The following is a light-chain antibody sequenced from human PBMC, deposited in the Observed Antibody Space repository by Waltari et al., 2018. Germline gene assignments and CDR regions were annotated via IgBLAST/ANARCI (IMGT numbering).Light chain of an antibody. CDR1: GSDVGSYNL. Sequence: QSALTQPASVSGSPGQSITISCSGTGSDVGSYNLVSWYQQHPGKAPKLIIYEVNMPPSWVSDRFSGSKSGVTASLTISGLQAEDEAVYFCCSFATNSIVIFGGGTKLTVL. CDR2: EVN. CDR3: CSFATNSIVI. J-gene: IGLJ2*01. V-gene: IGLV2-23*02.